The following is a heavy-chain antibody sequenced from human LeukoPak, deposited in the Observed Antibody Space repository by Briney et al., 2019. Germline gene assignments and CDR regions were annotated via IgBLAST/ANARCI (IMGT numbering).Heavy chain of an antibody. V-gene: IGHV4-39*07. CDR3: ARGLEIYPDY. J-gene: IGHJ4*02. CDR1: GGSISSSSYY. CDR2: VRYSGST. D-gene: IGHD5-24*01. Sequence: SETLSLTCTVSGGSISSSSYYWGWIRQPPGKGLEWIGSVRYSGSTYYNPSLKSRVTISVDTSKNQFSLKLSSVTAADTAVYYCARGLEIYPDYWGQGTLVTVSS.